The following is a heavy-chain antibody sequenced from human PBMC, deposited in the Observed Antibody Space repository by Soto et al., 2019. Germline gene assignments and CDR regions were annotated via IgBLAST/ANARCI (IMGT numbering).Heavy chain of an antibody. J-gene: IGHJ4*02. Sequence: QVQLQQRGAGLLKPSETLSLTCAVYNGSFSGYYWSWIRQPPGKGLEWIGEINHSGSTNYNPSLKNRVTISVDTSKNQFSLKLNSVTAADTAMYYCGRGASMGIAVAVIDYWGQGTLVTVSS. D-gene: IGHD6-19*01. CDR2: INHSGST. CDR1: NGSFSGYY. V-gene: IGHV4-34*01. CDR3: GRGASMGIAVAVIDY.